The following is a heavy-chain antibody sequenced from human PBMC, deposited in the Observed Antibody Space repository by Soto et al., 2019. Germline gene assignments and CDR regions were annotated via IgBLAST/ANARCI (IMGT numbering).Heavy chain of an antibody. CDR2: IYYSGST. D-gene: IGHD6-19*01. V-gene: IGHV4-39*01. CDR3: ARLVGYSSGWYPQYYFDY. Sequence: QLQLQESGPGLVKPSETLSLTCTVSGGSISSSSYYWGWIRQPPGKGLEWIGSIYYSGSTYYNPSLKSRVPISVDTSKNQFSLKLSSVTAADTAVYYCARLVGYSSGWYPQYYFDYWGQGTLVTVSS. CDR1: GGSISSSSYY. J-gene: IGHJ4*02.